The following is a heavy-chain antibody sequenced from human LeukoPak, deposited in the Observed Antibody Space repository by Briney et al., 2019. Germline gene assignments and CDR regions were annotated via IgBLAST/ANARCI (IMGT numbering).Heavy chain of an antibody. CDR2: IWYDGSNK. J-gene: IGHJ6*02. CDR3: AKSVAIYFYYGLDV. V-gene: IGHV3-33*06. Sequence: GRSLRLSCAASGFTFSSYGMHWVRQAPGKGLEWVAVIWYDGSNKYYADSVKGRFTISGDNSKNTLYLQMNSLRAEDTAPYYCAKSVAIYFYYGLDVWGQGTTVTVSS. CDR1: GFTFSSYG. D-gene: IGHD3-3*01.